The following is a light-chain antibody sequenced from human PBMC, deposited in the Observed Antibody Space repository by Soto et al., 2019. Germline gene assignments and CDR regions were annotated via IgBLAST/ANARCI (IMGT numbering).Light chain of an antibody. CDR1: QSLLHSSGYHY. Sequence: IEMTQSPLSLPVTPGESASISCRSSQSLLHSSGYHYLDWYLQKPGQSPQRLIYLASNRASGVPARFSGSGSGTDFTLNISRVEPEDFALYYCKQGGKSPPTFGQGTQVEIK. J-gene: IGKJ1*01. CDR3: KQGGKSPPT. V-gene: IGKV2-28*01. CDR2: LAS.